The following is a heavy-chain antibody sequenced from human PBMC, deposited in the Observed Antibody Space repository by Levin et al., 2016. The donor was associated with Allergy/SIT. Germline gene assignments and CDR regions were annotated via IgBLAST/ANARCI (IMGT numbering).Heavy chain of an antibody. CDR3: ARRRLVRGSPFDY. CDR2: IYHSGST. Sequence: WIRQPPGKGLEWIGEIYHSGSTNYNPSLKSRVTISVDKSKNQFSLKLSSVTAADTAVYYCARRRLVRGSPFDYWGQGTLVTVSS. J-gene: IGHJ4*02. V-gene: IGHV4-4*02. D-gene: IGHD3-9*01.